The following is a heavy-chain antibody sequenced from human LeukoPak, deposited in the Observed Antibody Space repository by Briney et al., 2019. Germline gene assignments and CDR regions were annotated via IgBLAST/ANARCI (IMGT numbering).Heavy chain of an antibody. CDR3: ARAVAAVEGETGAFDI. CDR1: GYSISSGYY. D-gene: IGHD6-19*01. V-gene: IGHV4-38-2*02. Sequence: SETLSLTCTVSGYSISSGYYWGWIRQPPGKGLEWIGSIYHSGSTYYNPSLKSRVTISVDTSKNQFSLKLSSVTAADTAVYYCARAVAAVEGETGAFDIWGQGTMVTVSS. J-gene: IGHJ3*02. CDR2: IYHSGST.